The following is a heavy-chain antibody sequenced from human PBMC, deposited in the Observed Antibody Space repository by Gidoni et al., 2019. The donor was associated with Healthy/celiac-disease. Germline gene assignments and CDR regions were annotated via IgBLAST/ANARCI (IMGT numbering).Heavy chain of an antibody. CDR1: GGPISSGGYY. CDR3: AREYSSGWYRDAFDI. CDR2: IYYSGST. Sequence: QVQLQESGPGLVKPSQTLSLTCTVSGGPISSGGYYWSWIRQHPGKGLEWIGYIYYSGSTYYNPSLKSRVTISVDTSKNQFSLKLSSVTAADTAVYYCAREYSSGWYRDAFDIWGQGTMVTVSS. V-gene: IGHV4-31*03. J-gene: IGHJ3*02. D-gene: IGHD6-19*01.